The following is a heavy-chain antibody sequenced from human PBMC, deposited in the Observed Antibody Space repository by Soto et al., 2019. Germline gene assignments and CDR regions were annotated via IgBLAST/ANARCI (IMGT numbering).Heavy chain of an antibody. CDR2: ISWDGGST. CDR1: GFTFDDYT. Sequence: EVQLVESGGVVVQPGGSLRLSCAASGFTFDDYTMHWVRQAPGKGLEWVSLISWDGGSTYYADSVKGRFTISRDNSKNSLYLQMNSLRTEDTALYYCAKGQGSSGWAEFDYWGQGTLVTVSS. V-gene: IGHV3-43*01. D-gene: IGHD6-19*01. J-gene: IGHJ4*02. CDR3: AKGQGSSGWAEFDY.